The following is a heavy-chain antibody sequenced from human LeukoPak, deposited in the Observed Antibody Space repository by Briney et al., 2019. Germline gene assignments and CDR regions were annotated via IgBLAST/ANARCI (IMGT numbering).Heavy chain of an antibody. CDR3: ARPYGSGSYPYYYGMDV. D-gene: IGHD3-10*01. Sequence: GSLRLSCAASGFTFSSYSMNWVRQAPGKGLEWVSSISSSSSYIYYADSVKGRFTISRDNAKNSLYLQMNSLRAEDTAVYYCARPYGSGSYPYYYGMDVWGQGTTVTVSS. J-gene: IGHJ6*02. CDR2: ISSSSSYI. V-gene: IGHV3-21*01. CDR1: GFTFSSYS.